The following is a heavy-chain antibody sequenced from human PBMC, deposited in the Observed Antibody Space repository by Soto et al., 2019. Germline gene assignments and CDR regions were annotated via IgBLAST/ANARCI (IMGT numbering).Heavy chain of an antibody. CDR1: GFTFSSYW. CDR2: IKQDGSEK. V-gene: IGHV3-7*03. J-gene: IGHJ5*02. D-gene: IGHD2-2*01. CDR3: ARGTGLYCSSTSCHNWFDP. Sequence: PGGSLRLSCAASGFTFSSYWMSWVRQAPGKGLEWVANIKQDGSEKYYVDSVKGRFTISRDNAKNSLYLQMNSLRAEDTAVYYCARGTGLYCSSTSCHNWFDPWGQGTLVTVSS.